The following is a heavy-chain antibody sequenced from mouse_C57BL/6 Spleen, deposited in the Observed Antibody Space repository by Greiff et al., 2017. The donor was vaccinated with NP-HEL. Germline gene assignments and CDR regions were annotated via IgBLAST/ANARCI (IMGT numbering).Heavy chain of an antibody. CDR3: ARGSGNYLYAMDY. CDR2: IYPGDGDT. D-gene: IGHD2-1*01. CDR1: GYAFSSSW. J-gene: IGHJ4*01. Sequence: VQLQQSGPELVKPGASVKISCKASGYAFSSSWMNWVKQRPGKGLEWIGRIYPGDGDTNYNGKFKGKATLTADKSSSTAYMQLSSLTSEDSAVYFCARGSGNYLYAMDYWGQGTSVTVSS. V-gene: IGHV1-82*01.